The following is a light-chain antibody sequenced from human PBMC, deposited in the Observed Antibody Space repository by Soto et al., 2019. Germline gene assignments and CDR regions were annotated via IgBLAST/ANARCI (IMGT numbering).Light chain of an antibody. Sequence: QSALTQPRSVSGSPGQSVTISCTGTSSDVGNYNYVSWFQQYPGKAPKLMIYDVDKRPSGVPDRFSGSKSGNTASLTISGLQADDEADYYCCSYAGSYTLYAFGPGTKVTVL. CDR1: SSDVGNYNY. J-gene: IGLJ1*01. V-gene: IGLV2-11*01. CDR3: CSYAGSYTLYA. CDR2: DVD.